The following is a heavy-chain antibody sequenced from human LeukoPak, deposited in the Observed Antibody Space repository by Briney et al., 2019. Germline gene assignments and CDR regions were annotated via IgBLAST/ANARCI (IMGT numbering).Heavy chain of an antibody. J-gene: IGHJ4*02. D-gene: IGHD6-13*01. CDR2: ISGSGGST. Sequence: GGSLRLSCAASGFTFSSYAMSWVRQAPGQGLEWVSAISGSGGSTYYADSVKGRFTLSRDNSKNTLYLQMHSLRAEDTAVYYCAKDEQQQLALYYFDYWGQGTLVTVSS. CDR3: AKDEQQQLALYYFDY. CDR1: GFTFSSYA. V-gene: IGHV3-23*01.